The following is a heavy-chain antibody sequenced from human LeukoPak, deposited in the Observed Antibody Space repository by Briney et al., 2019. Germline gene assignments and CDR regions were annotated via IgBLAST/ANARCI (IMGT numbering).Heavy chain of an antibody. D-gene: IGHD2-2*01. CDR1: GGSISSGTYY. CDR3: ARDGCIGTSCHGNWFVP. Sequence: SQTLSLTRSVSGGSISSGTYYWSWIRQPPGKGLEWIGYTHYSGSTYNNPSLKNRVTISVDTSKNQLSLRVRSVTAADTAVYYCARDGCIGTSCHGNWFVPWGQGTLVTVSS. CDR2: THYSGST. J-gene: IGHJ5*02. V-gene: IGHV4-31*03.